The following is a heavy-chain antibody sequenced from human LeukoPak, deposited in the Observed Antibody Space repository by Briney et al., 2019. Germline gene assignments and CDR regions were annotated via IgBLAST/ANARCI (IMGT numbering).Heavy chain of an antibody. CDR2: ISWSGGST. CDR3: AKATRYYDTSGPHTYYFDY. J-gene: IGHJ4*02. CDR1: GFSLTNYA. V-gene: IGHV3-23*01. D-gene: IGHD3-22*01. Sequence: GGSLRLSCAASGFSLTNYAMSWVPQAPGKGLEGVPAISWSGGSTYYPDPVKGRFTISRDNSKNTLFLQMNSLRAEDTAVYYCAKATRYYDTSGPHTYYFDYWGQGTLVTVSS.